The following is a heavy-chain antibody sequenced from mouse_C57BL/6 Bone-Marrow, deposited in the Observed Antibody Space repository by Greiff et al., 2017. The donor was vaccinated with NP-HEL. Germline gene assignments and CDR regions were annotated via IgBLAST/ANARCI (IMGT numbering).Heavy chain of an antibody. V-gene: IGHV5-4*01. D-gene: IGHD2-3*01. J-gene: IGHJ3*01. Sequence: EVHLVESGGGLVKPGGSLKLSCAASGFTFSSYAMSWVRQTPEKRLEWVATISDGGSYTYYPDNVKGRFTISRDNAKNNLYLQMSHLKSEDTTVYYCARRWLLAWFAYWGQGTLVTVSA. CDR3: ARRWLLAWFAY. CDR1: GFTFSSYA. CDR2: ISDGGSYT.